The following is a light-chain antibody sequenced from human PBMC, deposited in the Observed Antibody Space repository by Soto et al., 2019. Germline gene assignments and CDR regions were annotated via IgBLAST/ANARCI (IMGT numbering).Light chain of an antibody. CDR1: QDIGGR. CDR3: QQYNTYLS. V-gene: IGKV1-5*01. Sequence: DIPMTQSPSSVSASVGDRITLTCRASQDIGGRLAWYQQKPGKAPKLLIYVASTLQSGVPSRFSGSGSGTEFTLTISSLQPDDVATYYCQQYNTYLSFGQGTKVDI. J-gene: IGKJ1*01. CDR2: VAS.